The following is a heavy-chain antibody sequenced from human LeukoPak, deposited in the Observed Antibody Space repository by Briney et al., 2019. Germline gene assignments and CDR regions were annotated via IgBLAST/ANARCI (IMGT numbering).Heavy chain of an antibody. Sequence: SETLSLTCTVSGGSISSSSYYWGWIRQPPGKGLEWIGSIYYRGNTFYDPSLKSRVTISVDTSENQFSLKLTSVSAADTAVYYCARHDYDFWSGLFDYWGQGALVTVSS. J-gene: IGHJ4*02. CDR2: IYYRGNT. CDR3: ARHDYDFWSGLFDY. V-gene: IGHV4-39*01. CDR1: GGSISSSSYY. D-gene: IGHD3-3*01.